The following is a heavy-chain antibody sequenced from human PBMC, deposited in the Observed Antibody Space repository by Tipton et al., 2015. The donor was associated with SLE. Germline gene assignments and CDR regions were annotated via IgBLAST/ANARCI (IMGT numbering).Heavy chain of an antibody. J-gene: IGHJ2*01. Sequence: GSLRLSCAASGFTVSSNYMSWVRQAPGKGLEWVSVIYSGGSTYYADSVKGRFTISGHNSKNTLYLQMNSLRAEDTAVYYCARAVEWYFDLWGRGTLVTVSS. V-gene: IGHV3-53*04. CDR2: IYSGGST. CDR1: GFTVSSNY. CDR3: ARAVEWYFDL.